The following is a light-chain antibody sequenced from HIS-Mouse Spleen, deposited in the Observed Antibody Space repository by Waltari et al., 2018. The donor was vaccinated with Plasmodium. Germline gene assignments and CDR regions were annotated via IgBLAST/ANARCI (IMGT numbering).Light chain of an antibody. CDR1: QVISSY. CDR3: QQYYSYPLT. J-gene: IGKJ4*01. V-gene: IGKV1-8*01. CDR2: AAS. Sequence: AIRMTQSPSSFSASTGDRVTITCRASQVISSYLAWYQQKPRKAPKLLIYAASTLQSGVPSRFSGSGSGTDFTLTISCLQSEDFATYYCQQYYSYPLTFGGGTKVEIK.